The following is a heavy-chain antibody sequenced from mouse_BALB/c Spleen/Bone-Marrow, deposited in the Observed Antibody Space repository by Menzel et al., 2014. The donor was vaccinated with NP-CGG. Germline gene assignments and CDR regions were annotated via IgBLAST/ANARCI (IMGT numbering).Heavy chain of an antibody. Sequence: EVQLQESGPDLVKPSQSLSLTCTVTGYSITSGYSWHWIRPFPGNKLEWMGYIHYSGSTNYNPSLKSRISITRDTSKNQFFLQLISVTTEDTATYYCARGENYGYDGFAYWGQGTLVTVSA. D-gene: IGHD2-2*01. V-gene: IGHV3-1*02. CDR2: IHYSGST. CDR1: GYSITSGYS. J-gene: IGHJ3*01. CDR3: ARGENYGYDGFAY.